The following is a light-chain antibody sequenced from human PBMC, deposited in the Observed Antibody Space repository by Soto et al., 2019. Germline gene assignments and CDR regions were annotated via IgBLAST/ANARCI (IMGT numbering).Light chain of an antibody. CDR3: QQYNRYWT. CDR1: QSISNS. J-gene: IGKJ1*01. CDR2: KAS. V-gene: IGKV1-5*03. Sequence: DIQMTQSPSTLSASVGDRVNITCRATQSISNSLAWYQQKPGKAPKLLIYKASSLASGVPSRFSGSGSGTEFTLTITNLQPDYFATYYCQQYNRYWTFGQGTKVEIK.